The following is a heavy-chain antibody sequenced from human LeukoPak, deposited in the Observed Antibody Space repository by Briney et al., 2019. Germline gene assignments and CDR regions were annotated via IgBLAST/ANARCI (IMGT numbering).Heavy chain of an antibody. D-gene: IGHD1-26*01. J-gene: IGHJ4*02. CDR1: GFTFSSYA. CDR3: ARAYLLVGATVGY. Sequence: PGGSLRLFCAASGFTFSSYAMHWVRQAPGKGLEYVSAISSNGGSTYYANSVEGRFTISRDNSKNTLYLQMGSLRAEDMAVYYCARAYLLVGATVGYWGQGTLVTVSS. CDR2: ISSNGGST. V-gene: IGHV3-64*01.